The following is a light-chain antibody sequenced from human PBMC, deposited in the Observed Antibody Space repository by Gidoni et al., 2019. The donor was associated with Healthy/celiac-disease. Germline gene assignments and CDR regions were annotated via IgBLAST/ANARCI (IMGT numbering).Light chain of an antibody. CDR1: QSISSW. J-gene: IGKJ1*01. CDR3: QQYNSYPWT. V-gene: IGKV1-5*03. Sequence: DHQMTQSPSTLSASVGDRVTITCRASQSISSWLAWYQQKPGKAPKLLIYKASSLESGVPSRFSGSGSGTEFTLTISSLQPDDFATYYCQQYNSYPWTFGQGTKVEIK. CDR2: KAS.